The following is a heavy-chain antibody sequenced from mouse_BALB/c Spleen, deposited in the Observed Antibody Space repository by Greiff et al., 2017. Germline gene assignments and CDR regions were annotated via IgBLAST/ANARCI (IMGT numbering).Heavy chain of an antibody. CDR1: GYTFTSYV. V-gene: IGHV1-14*01. J-gene: IGHJ3*01. CDR2: INPYNDGT. Sequence: EVQLQQSGPELVKPGASVKMSCKASGYTFTSYVMHWVKQKPGQGLEWIGYINPYNDGTKYNEKFKGKATLTSDKSSSTAYMELSSLTSEDSAVYYCARGEEYGNYGLFAYWGQGTLVTVSA. CDR3: ARGEEYGNYGLFAY. D-gene: IGHD2-10*02.